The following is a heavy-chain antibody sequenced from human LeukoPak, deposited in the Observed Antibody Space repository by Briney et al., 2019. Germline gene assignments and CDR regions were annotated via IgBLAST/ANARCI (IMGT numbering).Heavy chain of an antibody. CDR1: GYTFTTYS. Sequence: GASVKVSCKASGYTFTTYSMHWVRQAPGQGLEWMGWMNPNSGNTGYAQKFQGRVTMTRNTSISTAYMELSSLRSEDTAVYYCARGRDYNNWFDPWGQGTLVTVSS. V-gene: IGHV1-8*02. D-gene: IGHD4-11*01. CDR2: MNPNSGNT. CDR3: ARGRDYNNWFDP. J-gene: IGHJ5*02.